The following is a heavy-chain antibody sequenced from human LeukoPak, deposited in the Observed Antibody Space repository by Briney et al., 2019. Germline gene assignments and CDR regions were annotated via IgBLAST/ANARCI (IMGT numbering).Heavy chain of an antibody. D-gene: IGHD3-16*02. Sequence: GGSLRLSCAASGFTLSNAWMNWVRQAPGKGLEWVANIKQDGSEKYYVDSVKGRFTISRDNAKNSLYLQMNSLRAEDTAVYYCAREVYDYVWGSYRPYYFDYWGQGTLVTVSS. J-gene: IGHJ4*02. CDR2: IKQDGSEK. CDR3: AREVYDYVWGSYRPYYFDY. CDR1: GFTLSNAW. V-gene: IGHV3-7*01.